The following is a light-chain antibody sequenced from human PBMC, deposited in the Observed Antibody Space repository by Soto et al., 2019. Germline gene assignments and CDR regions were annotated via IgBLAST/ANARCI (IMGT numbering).Light chain of an antibody. V-gene: IGKV3-20*01. CDR2: TAS. Sequence: ENVLTQSPGTLSLSPGERATLSCRSSQSVGRSSLAWYQQRPGQAPRLLIDTASSRATGIPDRFIGNGSGTDFTLTINGLEPEDFAMYYCQQYGDSPGAFGPGTKVETK. CDR3: QQYGDSPGA. J-gene: IGKJ3*01. CDR1: QSVGRSS.